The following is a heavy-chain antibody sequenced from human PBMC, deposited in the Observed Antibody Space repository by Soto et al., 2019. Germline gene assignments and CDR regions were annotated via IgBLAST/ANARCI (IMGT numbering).Heavy chain of an antibody. CDR2: IYHSGST. D-gene: IGHD3-16*02. CDR1: GGSISSGGYS. J-gene: IGHJ4*02. CDR3: ARAGLRRYYFDY. Sequence: SETLSLTCAVSGGSISSGGYSWSWIRQPPGKGLEWIGYIYHSGSTYYNPSLKSRVTISVDRSKNQFSPKLSSVTAADTAVYYCARAGLRRYYFDYWGQGTLVTVSS. V-gene: IGHV4-30-2*01.